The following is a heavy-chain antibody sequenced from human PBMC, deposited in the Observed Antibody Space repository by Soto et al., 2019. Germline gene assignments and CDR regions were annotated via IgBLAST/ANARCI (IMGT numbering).Heavy chain of an antibody. D-gene: IGHD6-6*01. CDR1: GYTFTGYY. CDR3: ARSASSSSKWFDP. CDR2: INPNSGGT. J-gene: IGHJ5*02. V-gene: IGHV1-2*04. Sequence: QVQLVQSGAEVKKPGASVKVSCKASGYTFTGYYMHWVRQAPGQGLEWMGWINPNSGGTNYAQKFQGWVIMTRDTSISTAYMELSRLRSDDTAVYYCARSASSSSKWFDPWGQGTLVTVSS.